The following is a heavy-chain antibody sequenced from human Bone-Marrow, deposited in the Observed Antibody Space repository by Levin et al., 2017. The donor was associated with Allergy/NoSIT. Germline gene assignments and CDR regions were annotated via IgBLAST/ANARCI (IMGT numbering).Heavy chain of an antibody. V-gene: IGHV3-33*01. D-gene: IGHD1-1*01. CDR2: IWNDGSKK. J-gene: IGHJ4*02. CDR3: ARDTSEEESAHQLFDY. CDR1: GFTFSSYA. Sequence: GESLKISCAASGFTFSSYAMHWVRQAPGKGREWVAVIWNDGSKKYYDPAVKGRFTISRDNSKNTLYLQMNSLRGDDTAVYYCARDTSEEESAHQLFDYWGQGTLVTVSS.